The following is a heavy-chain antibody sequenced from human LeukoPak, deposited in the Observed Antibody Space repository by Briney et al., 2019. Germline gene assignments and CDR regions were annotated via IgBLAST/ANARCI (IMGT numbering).Heavy chain of an antibody. CDR3: ARAGYCSSTSCYWYYYYYMDV. V-gene: IGHV4-59*08. CDR1: GGSISSYY. Sequence: SETLSLTCTVSGGSISSYYWSWIRQPPGKGLEWIGYIYYSGSTNYNPSLKSRVTISVDTSKNQFSLKLSSVTAADTAVYYCARAGYCSSTSCYWYYYYYMDVWGKGTTVTVSS. D-gene: IGHD2-2*01. CDR2: IYYSGST. J-gene: IGHJ6*03.